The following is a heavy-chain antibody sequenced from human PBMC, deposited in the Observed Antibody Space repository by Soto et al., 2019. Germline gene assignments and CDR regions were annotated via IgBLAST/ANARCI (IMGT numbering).Heavy chain of an antibody. D-gene: IGHD3-22*01. J-gene: IGHJ4*02. CDR3: ARGVLYYYDSNPFGRRGY. Sequence: QVQLVESGGGVVQPGRSLRLSCAASGFTFSSYAMHWVRQAPGKGLEWVAVISYDGSNKYYADSVKGRFTISRDNSKNTLYLQMNSLRAEDTAVYYCARGVLYYYDSNPFGRRGYWGQGTLVTVSS. V-gene: IGHV3-30-3*01. CDR2: ISYDGSNK. CDR1: GFTFSSYA.